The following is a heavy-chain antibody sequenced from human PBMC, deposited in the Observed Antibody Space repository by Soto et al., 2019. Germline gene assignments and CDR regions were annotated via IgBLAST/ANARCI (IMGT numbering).Heavy chain of an antibody. V-gene: IGHV3-53*04. D-gene: IGHD3-3*01. CDR3: ARGPRRITIFGVVDGMDV. Sequence: GGSLRLSCAASGFTVSSNYMSWVRQAPGKGLEWVSVIYSGGSTYYADSVKGRFTISRHNSKNTLYLQMNSLRAEDTAVYYCARGPRRITIFGVVDGMDVWGQGTTVTVSS. J-gene: IGHJ6*02. CDR1: GFTVSSNY. CDR2: IYSGGST.